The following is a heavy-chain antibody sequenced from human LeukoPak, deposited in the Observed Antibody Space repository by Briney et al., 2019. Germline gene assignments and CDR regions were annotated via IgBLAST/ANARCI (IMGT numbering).Heavy chain of an antibody. CDR3: ARQAHGDQGNAFDI. J-gene: IGHJ3*02. Sequence: GESLKISCKGSGYSFSKYWTGWVRQMPAKGLEWMGITYPGDSDTRYSPSFQGQVTISADKSIVTAYLQWSSLKASDTAMYYYARQAHGDQGNAFDIWGQGTMVTVSS. CDR1: GYSFSKYW. V-gene: IGHV5-51*01. D-gene: IGHD4-17*01. CDR2: TYPGDSDT.